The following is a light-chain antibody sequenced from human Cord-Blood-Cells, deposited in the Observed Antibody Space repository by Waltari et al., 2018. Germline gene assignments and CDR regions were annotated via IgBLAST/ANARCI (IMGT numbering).Light chain of an antibody. CDR2: AAS. Sequence: QMTQSPSFLSASVGDRVTITCRASQSISSYLNWYQQKPGKAPKLLIYAASSLQSGVPSRFSGSGSGTDFTLTISSLQPEDFATYYCQQSYSTPQLTFGGGTKVEIK. CDR1: QSISSY. J-gene: IGKJ4*01. V-gene: IGKV1-39*01. CDR3: QQSYSTPQLT.